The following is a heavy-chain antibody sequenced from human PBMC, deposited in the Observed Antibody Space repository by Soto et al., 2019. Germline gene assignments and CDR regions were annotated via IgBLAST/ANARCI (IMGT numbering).Heavy chain of an antibody. J-gene: IGHJ4*02. CDR1: GGSISSFFYY. V-gene: IGHV4-31*03. D-gene: IGHD6-25*01. CDR2: IYYSGST. Sequence: SDTLSLTCTVSGGSISSFFYYWSWIRQHPGKGLEWIGYIYYSGSTYYNPSLKSRATISVDTSKNQFSLKLSSVTAADTAVYYCAGSFGLAAAGPFDYWGQGTLVTVS. CDR3: AGSFGLAAAGPFDY.